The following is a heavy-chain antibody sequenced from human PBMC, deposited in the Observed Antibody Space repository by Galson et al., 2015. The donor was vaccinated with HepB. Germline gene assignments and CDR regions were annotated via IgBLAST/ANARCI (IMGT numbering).Heavy chain of an antibody. J-gene: IGHJ4*02. CDR3: GEITLGDCSGGSCYDYDY. Sequence: SLRLSCAASGFTFSSYSMHWVRQAPGKGLEWVAVISDDGSNKYYADSVKGRFTISRDNSKNTLYLQMNSLRAEDTAVYYCGEITLGDCSGGSCYDYDYWGQGTLVTVSS. CDR2: ISDDGSNK. V-gene: IGHV3-30-3*01. D-gene: IGHD2-15*01. CDR1: GFTFSSYS.